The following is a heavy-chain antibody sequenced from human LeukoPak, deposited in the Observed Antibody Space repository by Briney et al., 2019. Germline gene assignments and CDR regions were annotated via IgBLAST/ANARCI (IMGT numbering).Heavy chain of an antibody. CDR3: ARVEQQPRAVCGMDV. Sequence: GGPLRLSCAASGFTFNTYSMNWVRQAPGKGLEWVSHISSSSSTIYYADSVKGRFTISRDNAKTSLYLQMNSLRDEDTAVYYCARVEQQPRAVCGMDVWGPGTTVTVSS. J-gene: IGHJ6*02. V-gene: IGHV3-48*02. D-gene: IGHD6-13*01. CDR1: GFTFNTYS. CDR2: ISSSSSTI.